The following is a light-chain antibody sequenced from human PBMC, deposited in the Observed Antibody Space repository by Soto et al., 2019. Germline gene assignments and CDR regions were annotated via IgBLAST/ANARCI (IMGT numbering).Light chain of an antibody. V-gene: IGKV1-9*01. Sequence: DMQLTQSPSLLSASVGDRVTITSLACQGINIFLAWFQQKPGKAPDLLISAASTLQSGVPSRFSGSGSETEFTLTITSLQPEDSATYYCQQRNSYPRTFGQGTKVDIK. CDR1: QGINIF. CDR2: AAS. CDR3: QQRNSYPRT. J-gene: IGKJ2*01.